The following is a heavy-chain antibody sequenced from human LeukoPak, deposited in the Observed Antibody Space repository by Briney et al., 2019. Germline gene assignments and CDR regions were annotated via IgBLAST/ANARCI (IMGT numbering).Heavy chain of an antibody. J-gene: IGHJ4*02. V-gene: IGHV3-23*01. CDR3: ARDGLGYQLLRGVHFDY. Sequence: GGSLRLSCAASGFTFSSYAMSWVRQAPGKGLEWVSAISGSGGSTYYADSVKGRFTISRDNAKNSLYLQMNSLRAEDTAVYHCARDGLGYQLLRGVHFDYWGQGTLVTVSS. D-gene: IGHD2-2*01. CDR2: ISGSGGST. CDR1: GFTFSSYA.